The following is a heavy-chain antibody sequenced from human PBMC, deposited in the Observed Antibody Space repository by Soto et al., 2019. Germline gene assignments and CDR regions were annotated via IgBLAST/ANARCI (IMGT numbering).Heavy chain of an antibody. J-gene: IGHJ4*02. D-gene: IGHD3-22*01. V-gene: IGHV3-30*03. CDR2: ISYDGSNK. Sequence: LRLSCAASGFTFSSYGMHWVRQAPGKGLEWVAVISYDGSNKYYADSVKGRFTISRDNSKNTLYLQMDSLRAEDTAVYYCARNYYDSSGPSYYFDYWGQGTLVTVSS. CDR1: GFTFSSYG. CDR3: ARNYYDSSGPSYYFDY.